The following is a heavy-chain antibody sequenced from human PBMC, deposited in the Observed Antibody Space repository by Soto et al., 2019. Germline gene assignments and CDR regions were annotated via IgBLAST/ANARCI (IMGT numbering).Heavy chain of an antibody. V-gene: IGHV2-70*04. CDR2: IDWDDDK. CDR3: ARSFYYDSSGYHQFDY. J-gene: IGHJ4*02. D-gene: IGHD3-22*01. CDR1: GFSLSTSGMR. Sequence: SGPTLVNPTQTLTLTCTFSGFSLSTSGMRVSWIRQPPGKALEWLARIDWDDDKFYSTSLKTRLTISRDTSKNQVVLTMTNMDPVDTATYYCARSFYYDSSGYHQFDYWGQGTLVTVSS.